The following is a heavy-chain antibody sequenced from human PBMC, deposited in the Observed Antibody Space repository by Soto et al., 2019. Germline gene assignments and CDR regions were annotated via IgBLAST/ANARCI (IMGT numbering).Heavy chain of an antibody. V-gene: IGHV3-23*01. CDR2: MSGTGGST. CDR1: GFTFSSSA. Sequence: EVQLLESGGGLVQPGRSLRLSCAASGFTFSSSAMNWVLQAPGKGLAWVSAMSGTGGSTYYADSVKGRFTISRDNSKNTLYLQMNSLRVEDTAVFYCAKAGFSSGWSPSYFDYWGQGTLVTVSS. CDR3: AKAGFSSGWSPSYFDY. D-gene: IGHD6-19*01. J-gene: IGHJ4*02.